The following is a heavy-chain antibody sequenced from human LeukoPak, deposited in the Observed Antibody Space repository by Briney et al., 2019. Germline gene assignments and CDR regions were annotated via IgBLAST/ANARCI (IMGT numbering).Heavy chain of an antibody. CDR3: ARAPRDGYNSDYFDY. CDR2: IYSGGST. V-gene: IGHV3-66*02. Sequence: GGSLRLSCAASGFTVGSNYMSWVRQAPGKGLEWVSVIYSGGSTYYADSVKGRFTISRDNSKNTLYLQMNSLRAEDTAVYYCARAPRDGYNSDYFDYWGQGTLVTVSS. D-gene: IGHD5-24*01. J-gene: IGHJ4*02. CDR1: GFTVGSNY.